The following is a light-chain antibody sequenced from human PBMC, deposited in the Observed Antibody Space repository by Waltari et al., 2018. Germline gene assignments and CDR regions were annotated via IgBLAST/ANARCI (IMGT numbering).Light chain of an antibody. Sequence: DIQMTQSPSTLSASVGDTVTITCRASQSIGDWLAWLQQKPGKAPKVLIYKAFSLDTGVPSRFGGSGSGTEFTPTITSLQPDDFVTYYCQQCDTYYWTFGQGTQLEMK. J-gene: IGKJ1*01. CDR1: QSIGDW. CDR3: QQCDTYYWT. CDR2: KAF. V-gene: IGKV1-5*03.